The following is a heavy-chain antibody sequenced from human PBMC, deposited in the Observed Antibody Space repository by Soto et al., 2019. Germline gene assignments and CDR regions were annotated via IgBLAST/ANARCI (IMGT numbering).Heavy chain of an antibody. D-gene: IGHD5-18*01. V-gene: IGHV3-15*01. J-gene: IGHJ4*02. Sequence: GGALRLFCAASGLTCSNVWMTWVRQAGGKGGEWVGRIKIKSDGEPADVPAPVKARFTISRDDSKNTVFLEMNSLKSEDTALYYCAVTAMINRDSSTSFDYWGRGTQVTVSS. CDR3: AVTAMINRDSSTSFDY. CDR1: GLTCSNVW. CDR2: IKIKSDGEPA.